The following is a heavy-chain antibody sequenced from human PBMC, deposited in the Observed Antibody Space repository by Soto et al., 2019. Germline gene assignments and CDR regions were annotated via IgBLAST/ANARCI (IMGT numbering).Heavy chain of an antibody. CDR2: IYYSGST. Sequence: QLQLQESGPRLVKPSETQSLTCSVSGGSISSSSYSWGWIRQPPGKGLEWLGTIYYSGSTHYNPSLEGRVAISADTPNNQLSLRLSSVTAADTAVYYCGRQPGHCGSTTCFGYYSVDVWGQGTTVTVS. J-gene: IGHJ6*02. V-gene: IGHV4-39*01. CDR3: GRQPGHCGSTTCFGYYSVDV. D-gene: IGHD2-2*01. CDR1: GGSISSSSYS.